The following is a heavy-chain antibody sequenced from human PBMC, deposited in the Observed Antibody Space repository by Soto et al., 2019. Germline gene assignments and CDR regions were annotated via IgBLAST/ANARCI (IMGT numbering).Heavy chain of an antibody. J-gene: IGHJ6*02. CDR2: ISAYNGNT. D-gene: IGHD4-17*01. Sequence: ASVKVSCKASGYTFTSYGISWVRQAPGQGLEWMGWISAYNGNTNYAQKLQGRVTMTADTSTSTAYMELRSLRSDDTAVYYCARELDPTDYYYHYRMDVCGQGTTVPVSS. CDR3: ARELDPTDYYYHYRMDV. CDR1: GYTFTSYG. V-gene: IGHV1-18*01.